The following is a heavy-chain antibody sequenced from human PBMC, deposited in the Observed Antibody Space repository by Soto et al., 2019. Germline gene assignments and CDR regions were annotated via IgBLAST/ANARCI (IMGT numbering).Heavy chain of an antibody. Sequence: EVQLVESGGDLVQPGGFLRLSCATSGFTFSRYWMHWVRQVPGKGLVWVSRINSDGSSISYSDSVKGRFTISRDNAKKTLSLQMNSLRVEDTAVYYCARLPVATITSLAYWGQGTLVNVSS. CDR3: ARLPVATITSLAY. CDR1: GFTFSRYW. D-gene: IGHD5-12*01. V-gene: IGHV3-74*01. CDR2: INSDGSSI. J-gene: IGHJ4*02.